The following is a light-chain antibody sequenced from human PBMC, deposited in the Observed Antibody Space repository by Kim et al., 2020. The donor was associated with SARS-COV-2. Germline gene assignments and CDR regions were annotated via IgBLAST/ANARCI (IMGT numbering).Light chain of an antibody. V-gene: IGKV3-20*01. CDR3: HQYCSSPLT. CDR2: GAS. Sequence: EIVLTQSPGTLSLSPGERANLSCRASQSVCNKFLAWYQQRPGQAPRPLIYGASSRATGIPDRFTGSVSGTDFTLTISRLEPEDFAVYYCHQYCSSPLTFCQGTKFDI. J-gene: IGKJ2*01. CDR1: QSVCNKF.